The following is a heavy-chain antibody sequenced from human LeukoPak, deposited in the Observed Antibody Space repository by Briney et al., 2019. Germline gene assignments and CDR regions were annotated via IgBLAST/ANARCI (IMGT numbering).Heavy chain of an antibody. D-gene: IGHD4-11*01. V-gene: IGHV1-69*04. CDR3: ARDIRLPYFDY. CDR2: IIPILGIA. CDR1: GGTFSSYA. J-gene: IGHJ4*02. Sequence: GASVKVSCKASGGTFSSYAISWVRQAPGQGLEWMGRIIPILGIANYAQKFQGRVTITADKSTSTAYMELSSLRSEDTAVYYCARDIRLPYFDYWGQGTLVTVSS.